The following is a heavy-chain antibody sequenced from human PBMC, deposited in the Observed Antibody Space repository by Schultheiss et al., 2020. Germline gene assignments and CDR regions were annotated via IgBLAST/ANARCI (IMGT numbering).Heavy chain of an antibody. J-gene: IGHJ5*02. D-gene: IGHD6-19*01. V-gene: IGHV1-46*01. Sequence: ASVKVSCKASGGTFSSYAISWVRQAPGQGLEWMGIINPSGGSTSYAQKFQGRVTMTRDTSTSTVYMELSSLRSEDTAVYYCAADVAVAVDLWNWFDPWGQGTLVTVSS. CDR1: GGTFSSYA. CDR3: AADVAVAVDLWNWFDP. CDR2: INPSGGST.